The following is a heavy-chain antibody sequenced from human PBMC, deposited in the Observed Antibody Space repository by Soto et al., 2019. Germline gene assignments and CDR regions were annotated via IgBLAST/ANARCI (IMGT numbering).Heavy chain of an antibody. J-gene: IGHJ4*02. V-gene: IGHV1-46*02. Sequence: QVQLVQSGAEVRKPGASVKVSCKPSGYTFNTYYLHWLRQAPGQALEWMGVIHPSGGGTTYAQKFLGRVTVTRDTSKTTVFMELSSLRSDDTAVYYCARGGHIAVVTASFDNWGQGTLVTVSS. CDR2: IHPSGGGT. CDR3: ARGGHIAVVTASFDN. D-gene: IGHD2-21*02. CDR1: GYTFNTYY.